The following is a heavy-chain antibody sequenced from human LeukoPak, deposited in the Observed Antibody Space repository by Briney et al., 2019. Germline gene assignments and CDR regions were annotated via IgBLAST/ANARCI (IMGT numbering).Heavy chain of an antibody. J-gene: IGHJ4*02. CDR3: ARDLNDYGGNSFFGY. V-gene: IGHV1-69*04. Sequence: SVKVSCKASGGTFSSYAISWVRQAPGQGLEWMGRIIPILGIANYAQKFQGRVTITADESTSTAYMELSSLRSEDTAVYYCARDLNDYGGNSFFGYWGQGTLVTVSS. D-gene: IGHD4-23*01. CDR2: IIPILGIA. CDR1: GGTFSSYA.